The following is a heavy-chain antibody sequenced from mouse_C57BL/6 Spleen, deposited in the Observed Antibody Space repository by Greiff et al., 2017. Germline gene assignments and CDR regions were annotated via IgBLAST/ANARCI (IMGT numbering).Heavy chain of an antibody. CDR3: ASGNYDYDGAYAMDY. D-gene: IGHD2-4*01. CDR1: GYTFTSYG. V-gene: IGHV1-81*01. J-gene: IGHJ4*01. Sequence: VKLVESGAELARPGASVKLSCKASGYTFTSYGISWVKQRTGQGLEWIGEIYPRSGNTYYNEKFKGKATLTADKSSSTAYMELRSLTSEDSAVYFCASGNYDYDGAYAMDYWGQGTSVTVSS. CDR2: IYPRSGNT.